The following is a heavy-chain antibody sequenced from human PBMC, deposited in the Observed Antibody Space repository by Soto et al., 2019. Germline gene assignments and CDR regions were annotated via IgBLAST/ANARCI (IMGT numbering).Heavy chain of an antibody. CDR2: IIPIFGTA. D-gene: IGHD5-12*01. V-gene: IGHV1-69*12. J-gene: IGHJ2*01. CDR3: ARGNHRWLQLWYFDL. CDR1: GGTFSTYT. Sequence: QVQLVQSGAEVKKPGSSVTVSCKASGGTFSTYTISWVRQAPGQGLEWMGGIIPIFGTANYAQKFQGRVTITADESTSTAYMVLSSLRSEDTAVYYCARGNHRWLQLWYFDLWGRGTLVTVSP.